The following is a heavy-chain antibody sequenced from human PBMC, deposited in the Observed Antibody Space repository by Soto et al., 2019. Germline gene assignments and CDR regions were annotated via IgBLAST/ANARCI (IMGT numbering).Heavy chain of an antibody. CDR3: ARLRDFGDYVGGFDY. CDR1: GDSISTYY. D-gene: IGHD4-17*01. V-gene: IGHV4-59*08. J-gene: IGHJ4*02. CDR2: IYYSGST. Sequence: QVQLQESGPGLVNPSETLSLTCTVSGDSISTYYWSWIRQPPGKGLEWIGYIYYSGSTKYNPSLKSRVTISVDTSNKQFSLKLNSVTAADTAVYYCARLRDFGDYVGGFDYWGQGTLVTVSS.